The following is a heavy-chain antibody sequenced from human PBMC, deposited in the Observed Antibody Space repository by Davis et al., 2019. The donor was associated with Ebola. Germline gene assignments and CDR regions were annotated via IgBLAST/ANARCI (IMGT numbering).Heavy chain of an antibody. V-gene: IGHV3-48*02. J-gene: IGHJ5*02. CDR1: GFTFSSYS. CDR2: ISSSSSTI. CDR3: ARGRNWFDP. Sequence: GESLKISCAAPGFTFSSYSMNWVRQAPGKGLEWVSYISSSSSTIYYADSVKGRFTISRDNAKNSLYLQMNSLRDEDTAVYYCARGRNWFDPWGQGTLVTVSS.